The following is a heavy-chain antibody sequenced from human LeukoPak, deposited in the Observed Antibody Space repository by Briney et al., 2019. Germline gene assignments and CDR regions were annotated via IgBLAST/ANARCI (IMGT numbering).Heavy chain of an antibody. Sequence: SETLSLTCAVYGGSFSGYYWSWIRQPPGKGLEWIGEINHSGSTNYNPSLKSRVTISVDTSKNQFSLKLSSVTAADTAVYYCARKDGSGWTFDYWGQGTLVTVSS. CDR1: GGSFSGYY. V-gene: IGHV4-34*01. CDR2: INHSGST. D-gene: IGHD6-19*01. CDR3: ARKDGSGWTFDY. J-gene: IGHJ4*02.